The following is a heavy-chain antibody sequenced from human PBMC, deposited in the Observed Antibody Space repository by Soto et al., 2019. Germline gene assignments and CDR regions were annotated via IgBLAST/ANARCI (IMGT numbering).Heavy chain of an antibody. Sequence: PGGSLRLSCVASGFTFSSYEMNWFRQAPGKGLEWVSYISSSGKTIHYADSVKGRFTISRDNGKNSLYLQMNSLRAEDTAVYYCARNNGDYEVYWGQGTLVTVSS. CDR3: ARNNGDYEVY. CDR1: GFTFSSYE. D-gene: IGHD4-17*01. J-gene: IGHJ4*02. V-gene: IGHV3-48*03. CDR2: ISSSGKTI.